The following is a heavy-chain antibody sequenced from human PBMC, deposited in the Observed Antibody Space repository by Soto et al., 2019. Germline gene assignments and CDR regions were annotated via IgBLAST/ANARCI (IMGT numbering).Heavy chain of an antibody. CDR1: GGSISSGGYY. V-gene: IGHV4-31*02. Sequence: QVQLQESGPGLVKPSETLSFTCNVSGGSISSGGYYWSWIRQLPGKGLEWIGYTYHRGGPYYNPALKRRITISVDTSKNQFSLKMTSVTAADTAVYFCARAPGRMMNALRYYYGLDVWGQGTTVTVSS. CDR3: ARAPGRMMNALRYYYGLDV. CDR2: TYHRGGP. J-gene: IGHJ6*02. D-gene: IGHD2-8*01.